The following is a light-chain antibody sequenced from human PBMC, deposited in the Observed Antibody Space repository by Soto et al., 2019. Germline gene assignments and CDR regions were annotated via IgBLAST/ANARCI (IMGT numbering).Light chain of an antibody. CDR3: QQYGSSGT. Sequence: EIVLTQSPAALSLSAGERSTLSCRASQSVSSYLAWYQQKPGQAPRLLIYGASSRAIGIPDRFSGSVSGSDFILTINRLEPEDFAVYYCQQYGSSGTFGQGTKVDIK. J-gene: IGKJ1*01. V-gene: IGKV3-20*01. CDR2: GAS. CDR1: QSVSSY.